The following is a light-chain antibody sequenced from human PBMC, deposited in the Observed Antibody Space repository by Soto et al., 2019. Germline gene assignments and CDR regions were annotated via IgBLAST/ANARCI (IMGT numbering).Light chain of an antibody. V-gene: IGKV3-20*01. CDR3: QHYGPPRYT. CDR2: GAS. Sequence: EIVLMQSPGTLSLSPGERATLSCRASQSVSSNFLAWYQQKPGQPPRLLMYGASSRATSIPDRFSGSGSGTDFTLTISRLEPEDFAVYYCQHYGPPRYTFGQGTKLEIK. CDR1: QSVSSNF. J-gene: IGKJ2*01.